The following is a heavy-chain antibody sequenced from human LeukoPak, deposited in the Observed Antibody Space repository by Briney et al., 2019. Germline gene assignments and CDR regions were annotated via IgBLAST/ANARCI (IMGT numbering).Heavy chain of an antibody. CDR1: GYTFTSYY. D-gene: IGHD1-26*01. Sequence: ASVTVSCKASGYTFTSYYMHWVRQAPGQGLEWMGIINPSGGSTSYAQKFQGRVTMTRDMSTSTVYMELSSLRSEDTAVYYCARDDESGSLCYWGQGTLVTVSS. CDR3: ARDDESGSLCY. CDR2: INPSGGST. V-gene: IGHV1-46*01. J-gene: IGHJ4*02.